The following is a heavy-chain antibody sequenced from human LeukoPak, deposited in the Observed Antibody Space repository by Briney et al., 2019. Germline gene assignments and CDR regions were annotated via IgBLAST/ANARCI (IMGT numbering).Heavy chain of an antibody. J-gene: IGHJ1*01. CDR3: ARGVTGGWYGDFQH. Sequence: SETLSLTCTVSGDSLSSYYWSWIRQPPGKGLEYIGYVYYSGGTNYNPSLKSRVTISVDTSKNQFSLKLSSVTAADTAVYYCARGVTGGWYGDFQHWGQGTLATVSS. D-gene: IGHD6-19*01. CDR1: GDSLSSYY. V-gene: IGHV4-59*01. CDR2: VYYSGGT.